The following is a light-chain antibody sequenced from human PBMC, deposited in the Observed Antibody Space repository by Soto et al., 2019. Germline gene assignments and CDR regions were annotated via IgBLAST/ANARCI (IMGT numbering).Light chain of an antibody. CDR2: EVN. J-gene: IGLJ1*01. CDR1: TSNIRSNY. CDR3: SSYAGSSNV. Sequence: QSVPTQPPSASGTPGQGVTISCSGSTSNIRSNYVSWYQQHPGKAPKLMIYEVNKRPSGVPDRFSGSKSGNTASLTVSGPQAEDEADYYCSSYAGSSNVFGTGTKVTVL. V-gene: IGLV2-8*01.